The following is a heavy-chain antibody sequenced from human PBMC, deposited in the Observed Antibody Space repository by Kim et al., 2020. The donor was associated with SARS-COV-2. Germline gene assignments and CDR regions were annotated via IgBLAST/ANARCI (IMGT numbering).Heavy chain of an antibody. CDR3: AGGSPTGSSTSLYAFDI. V-gene: IGHV1-69*13. J-gene: IGHJ3*02. Sequence: SVKVSCKASGGTFSSYAISWVRQAPGQGLEWMGGIIPIFGTANYAQKFQGRVTITADESTSTAYMELSSLRSEDTAVYYCAGGSPTGSSTSLYAFDIWGQGTMVTVSS. D-gene: IGHD2-2*01. CDR2: IIPIFGTA. CDR1: GGTFSSYA.